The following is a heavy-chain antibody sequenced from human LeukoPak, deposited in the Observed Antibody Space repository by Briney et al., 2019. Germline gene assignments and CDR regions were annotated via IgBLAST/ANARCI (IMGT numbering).Heavy chain of an antibody. J-gene: IGHJ4*02. CDR2: IKSESAGWST. CDR3: TTPPD. V-gene: IGHV3-15*01. CDR1: GITISSAW. Sequence: PGGSLRLSCEASGITISSAWMSLVRQAPGKGLELVARIKSESAGWSTDHAAPVKGRFTISRDDSKNTLYLKMDSLIIEETGVYYCTTPPDWGQGTLVTVSS.